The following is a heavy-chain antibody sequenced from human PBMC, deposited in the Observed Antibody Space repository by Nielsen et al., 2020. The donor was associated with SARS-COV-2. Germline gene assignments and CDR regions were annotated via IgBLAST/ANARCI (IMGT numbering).Heavy chain of an antibody. Sequence: GESLKISCAASGFTFSSYAMHWVRQAPGKGLEWVAVISYDGSNKYYADSVKGRFTISRDNSKNTLYLQMNSLRAEDTAAYFCARVYSSSWLRYYYYGMDVWGQGTTVTVSS. CDR3: ARVYSSSWLRYYYYGMDV. D-gene: IGHD6-13*01. CDR1: GFTFSSYA. CDR2: ISYDGSNK. V-gene: IGHV3-30*04. J-gene: IGHJ6*02.